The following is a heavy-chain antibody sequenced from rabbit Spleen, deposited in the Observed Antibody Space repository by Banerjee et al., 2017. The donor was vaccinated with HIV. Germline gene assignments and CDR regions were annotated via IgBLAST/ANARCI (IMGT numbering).Heavy chain of an antibody. J-gene: IGHJ6*01. CDR1: GFSFNSGYD. CDR3: ARDSGTSFSTYGMDL. Sequence: QEQLEESGGDLVKPEGFLTLTCTASGFSFNSGYDMCWVRQAPGKGLEWIACIGAGSSGSTYSATWAKGRFTISKTSSTTVTLQMTSLTVADTATYFCARDSGTSFSTYGMDLWGPGTLVTVS. D-gene: IGHD8-1*01. V-gene: IGHV1S45*01. CDR2: IGAGSSGST.